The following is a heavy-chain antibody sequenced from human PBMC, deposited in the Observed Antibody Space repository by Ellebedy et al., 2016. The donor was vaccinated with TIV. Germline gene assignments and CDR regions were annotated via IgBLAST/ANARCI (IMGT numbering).Heavy chain of an antibody. CDR1: GFTFSSDL. D-gene: IGHD4-17*01. V-gene: IGHV3-74*01. CDR3: ARGGDYGGY. Sequence: GESLKISCAASGFTFSSDLMHWVRQAPGKGLVWVSRINTDGSSTNYADSVKGRFTISRDNAKNTLYLQMNSLRAEDTAVYYCARGGDYGGYWGQGTLVTVSS. CDR2: INTDGSST. J-gene: IGHJ4*02.